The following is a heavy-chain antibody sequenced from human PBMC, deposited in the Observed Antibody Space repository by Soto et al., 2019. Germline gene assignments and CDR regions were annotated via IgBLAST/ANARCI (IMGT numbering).Heavy chain of an antibody. V-gene: IGHV3-72*01. J-gene: IGHJ4*02. CDR2: TRKKTNNYST. CDR3: VRDQGGSYSPIDY. Sequence: EVQLVESGGDLVQPGGSLRLSCAASGFTFSDHYMDWVRQAPGKGLEWVGRTRKKTNNYSTEYAASVKGRFTISRDDSKNSLYLQMNSLKIEDTAVYYCVRDQGGSYSPIDYWGQGTLVTVSS. D-gene: IGHD1-26*01. CDR1: GFTFSDHY.